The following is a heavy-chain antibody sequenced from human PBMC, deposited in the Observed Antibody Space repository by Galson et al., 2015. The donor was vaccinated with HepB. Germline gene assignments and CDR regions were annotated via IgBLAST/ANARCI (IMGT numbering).Heavy chain of an antibody. CDR2: MNPNSGNT. D-gene: IGHD2-8*02. CDR1: GYTFTSYD. V-gene: IGHV1-8*01. CDR3: ARADCTGGLCYTVAFDI. Sequence: SVKVSCKASGYTFTSYDINWVRQATGQGLEWMGWMNPNSGNTGYAQKFQGRVTMTRNTSISTAYMELSSLRSEDTAVYYCARADCTGGLCYTVAFDIWGQGTMVTVSS. J-gene: IGHJ3*02.